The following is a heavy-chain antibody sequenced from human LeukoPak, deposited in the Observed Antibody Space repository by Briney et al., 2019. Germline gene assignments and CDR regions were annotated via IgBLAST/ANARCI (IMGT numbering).Heavy chain of an antibody. J-gene: IGHJ4*02. CDR2: ISAYNGNT. CDR1: GYTFTSYG. V-gene: IGHV1-18*01. CDR3: ARDLPTITIFGVVFDY. Sequence: ASVKVSCKASGYTFTSYGISWVRQAPGQGLEWMGWISAYNGNTNYAQKLQGRVTMTTDTSTSTAYMELRSLRSDDTAVYYCARDLPTITIFGVVFDYWGQGTLVTVSS. D-gene: IGHD3-3*01.